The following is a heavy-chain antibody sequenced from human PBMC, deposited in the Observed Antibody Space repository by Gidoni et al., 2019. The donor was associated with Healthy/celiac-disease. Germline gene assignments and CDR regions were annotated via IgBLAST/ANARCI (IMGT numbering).Heavy chain of an antibody. D-gene: IGHD3-16*01. Sequence: TNYNPSLKSRVTISVDTSKNQFSLKLSSVTAADTAVYYCARDRGGSAFDIWGQGTMVTVSS. CDR3: ARDRGGSAFDI. J-gene: IGHJ3*02. V-gene: IGHV4-59*01. CDR2: T.